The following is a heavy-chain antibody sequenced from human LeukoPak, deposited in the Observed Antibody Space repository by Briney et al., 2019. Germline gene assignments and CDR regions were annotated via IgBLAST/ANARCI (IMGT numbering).Heavy chain of an antibody. V-gene: IGHV3-30-3*01. CDR3: AREFPLNYYDSRALGAFDI. CDR2: ISYDGSNK. D-gene: IGHD3-22*01. J-gene: IGHJ3*02. Sequence: AGGSLRLSCAASGFTLSSYAMHWVRQAPGKGLEWVAVISYDGSNKYYADSVKGRFTISRDNSKNTPYLQMNSLRAEDTAVYYCAREFPLNYYDSRALGAFDIWGQGTMVTVSS. CDR1: GFTLSSYA.